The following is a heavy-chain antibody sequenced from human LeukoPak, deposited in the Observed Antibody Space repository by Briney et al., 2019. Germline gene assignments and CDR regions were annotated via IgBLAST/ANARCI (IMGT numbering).Heavy chain of an antibody. CDR1: GGTFSSCA. J-gene: IGHJ4*02. CDR2: IIPIFGTA. D-gene: IGHD3-3*01. V-gene: IGHV1-69*13. Sequence: ASVKVSCKASGGTFSSCAISWVRQAPGQGLEWMGGIIPIFGTANYAQKFQGGVTITADESTSTAYMELSSLRSEDTAVYYCARERMAIFGVVIIPHYYFGYWGQGTLVTVSS. CDR3: ARERMAIFGVVIIPHYYFGY.